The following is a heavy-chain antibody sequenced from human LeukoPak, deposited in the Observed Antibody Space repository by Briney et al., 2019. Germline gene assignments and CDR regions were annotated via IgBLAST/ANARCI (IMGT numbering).Heavy chain of an antibody. CDR1: GGSISSSSYY. CDR3: ARPTAYYDSSGYSG. CDR2: IYYSGST. V-gene: IGHV4-39*01. Sequence: PSETLSLTCTVSGGSISSSSYYWGWIRQPPGKGLEWIGSIYYSGSTYYNPSLKSRVTISVDTSKNQFSLKLSSVTAADTAVYYCARPTAYYDSSGYSGWGQGTLVTVSS. D-gene: IGHD3-22*01. J-gene: IGHJ4*02.